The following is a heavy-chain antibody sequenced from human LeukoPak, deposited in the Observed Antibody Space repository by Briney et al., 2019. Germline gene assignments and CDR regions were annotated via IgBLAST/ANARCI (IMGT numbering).Heavy chain of an antibody. CDR1: GYTFTSYG. Sequence: ASVKVSCKASGYTFTSYGISWVRQAPGQGLEWMGWISAYNGNTNYAQKLQGRVTMTTDTSTSTAYMELRRLRSDDTAVYYCARDRSMGYCSSTSCYLIDYWGQGTLVTVSS. V-gene: IGHV1-18*01. CDR2: ISAYNGNT. J-gene: IGHJ4*02. D-gene: IGHD2-2*01. CDR3: ARDRSMGYCSSTSCYLIDY.